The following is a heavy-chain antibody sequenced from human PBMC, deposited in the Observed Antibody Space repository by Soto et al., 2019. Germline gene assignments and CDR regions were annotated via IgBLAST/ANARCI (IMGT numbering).Heavy chain of an antibody. CDR2: IGGSDYST. D-gene: IGHD3-9*01. J-gene: IGHJ5*02. CDR3: AKYVRPGYDP. CDR1: GFAFSSSV. Sequence: HPGGSLRLSCAASGFAFSSSVMTWVRQAPGKGLEWVSAIGGSDYSTYYADSVKGRFTISRDNSKNTLYLQMNSLRAEDTAVYYCAKYVRPGYDPWGQGTLVTVSS. V-gene: IGHV3-23*01.